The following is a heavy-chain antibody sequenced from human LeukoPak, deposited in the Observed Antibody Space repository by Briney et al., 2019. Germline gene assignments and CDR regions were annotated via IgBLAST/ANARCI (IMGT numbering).Heavy chain of an antibody. J-gene: IGHJ6*02. CDR3: ARGYYDILTGYYMEAAKYYYYGMDV. D-gene: IGHD3-9*01. CDR1: RGTFSSYA. Sequence: SVKVSCKASRGTFSSYAISWVRQAPGQGLEWMGVIIPIFGTTSYAQKFQGRVTITADESTSTAYMELSSLRSEDTAVYYCARGYYDILTGYYMEAAKYYYYGMDVWGQGTTVTVSS. CDR2: IIPIFGTT. V-gene: IGHV1-69*13.